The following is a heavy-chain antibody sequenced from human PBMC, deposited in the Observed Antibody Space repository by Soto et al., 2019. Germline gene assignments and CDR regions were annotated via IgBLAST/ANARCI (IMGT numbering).Heavy chain of an antibody. D-gene: IGHD3-22*01. CDR1: GGTFSSYA. J-gene: IGHJ4*02. V-gene: IGHV1-69*13. Sequence: SVKVSCKASGGTFSSYAISWVRQAPGQGLEWMGGIIPIFGTANYAQKFQGRVTITADESTSTAYMELSSLRSEDTAVYYCARERLGYYDSSGSRFDYWGQGTLVTVSS. CDR2: IIPIFGTA. CDR3: ARERLGYYDSSGSRFDY.